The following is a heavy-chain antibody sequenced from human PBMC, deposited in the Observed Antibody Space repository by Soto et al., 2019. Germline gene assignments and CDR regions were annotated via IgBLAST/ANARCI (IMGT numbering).Heavy chain of an antibody. V-gene: IGHV1-3*01. D-gene: IGHD3-16*01. CDR3: ARGLNVYYFDY. Sequence: ASVKVSCQASGYTFTIYAMHLLRQAPGQRLEWMGWINAGNGNTKYSQKFQGRVTITRDTSASTAYMELSSLGSEDTAADYCARGLNVYYFDYWGQGTLVTVSS. CDR1: GYTFTIYA. CDR2: INAGNGNT. J-gene: IGHJ4*02.